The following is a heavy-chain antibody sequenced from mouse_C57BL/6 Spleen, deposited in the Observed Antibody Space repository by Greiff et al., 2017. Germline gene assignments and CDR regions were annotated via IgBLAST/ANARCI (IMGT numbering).Heavy chain of an antibody. D-gene: IGHD1-1*01. V-gene: IGHV1-59*01. J-gene: IGHJ1*03. Sequence: VQLQQPGAELVRPGTSVKLSCKASGYTFTSYWMHWVKQRPGQGLEWIGVIDPSDSYTNYNQKFKGKATLTVDTSSSTAYMQLSSLTSEDSAVYYCARPHYGSSYWYFDVWGTGTTVTVSS. CDR1: GYTFTSYW. CDR2: IDPSDSYT. CDR3: ARPHYGSSYWYFDV.